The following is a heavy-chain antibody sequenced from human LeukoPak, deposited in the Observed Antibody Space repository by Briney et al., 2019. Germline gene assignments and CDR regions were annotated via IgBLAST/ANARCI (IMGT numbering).Heavy chain of an antibody. V-gene: IGHV3-13*01. CDR3: ASATRGGYYDH. CDR1: GFTFSSYD. D-gene: IGHD3-22*01. J-gene: IGHJ5*02. Sequence: GGSLRLSCAASGFTFSSYDLHWVRQPTGKTLEWVSAISTAGDTYYPGSVKGRFTISRENAKNSLHLQMSSLEAGDTAVYYCASATRGGYYDHWGQGTLVTVSS. CDR2: ISTAGDT.